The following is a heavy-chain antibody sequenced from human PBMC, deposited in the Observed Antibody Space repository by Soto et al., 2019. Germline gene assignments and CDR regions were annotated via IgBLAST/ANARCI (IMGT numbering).Heavy chain of an antibody. Sequence: ASVKVSCKASGYTFTSYGISWVRQAPGQGLEWMGWIGAYNGNTNYAQKLQGRVTMTTDTSTSTAYMELRSLRSDDTAVYYCARLAQYDSSGYYYGGDYFDYWGQGTLVTVSS. CDR2: IGAYNGNT. CDR3: ARLAQYDSSGYYYGGDYFDY. CDR1: GYTFTSYG. J-gene: IGHJ4*02. V-gene: IGHV1-18*01. D-gene: IGHD3-22*01.